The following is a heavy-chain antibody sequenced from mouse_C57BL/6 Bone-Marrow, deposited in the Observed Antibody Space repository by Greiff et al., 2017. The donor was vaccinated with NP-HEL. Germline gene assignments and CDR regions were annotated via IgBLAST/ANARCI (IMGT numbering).Heavy chain of an antibody. Sequence: VQLKESGAELVKPGASVKLSCTASGFNIKDYYMHWVKQRTEQGLEWIGRIDPEDGETKYAPKFQGKATITADTSSNTAYLQLSSLTSEDTAVYYCARGDGVVIYYFDYWGQGTTLTVSS. CDR1: GFNIKDYY. D-gene: IGHD2-4*01. J-gene: IGHJ2*01. V-gene: IGHV14-2*01. CDR3: ARGDGVVIYYFDY. CDR2: IDPEDGET.